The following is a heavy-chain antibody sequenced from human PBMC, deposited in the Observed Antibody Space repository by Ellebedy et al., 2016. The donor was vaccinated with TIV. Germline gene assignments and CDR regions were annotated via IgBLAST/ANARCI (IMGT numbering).Heavy chain of an antibody. V-gene: IGHV3-48*04. CDR3: ARDDYHETTGYSP. CDR2: ISSSSDNV. J-gene: IGHJ5*02. Sequence: GESLKISCAASGLTFSGYNMNWVRQAPGKGLEWLSYISSSSDNVYYADSVRGRFTISRDNAKNSLYLQMHSLRGEDTAVYYCARDDYHETTGYSPWGQGTLVIVSS. CDR1: GLTFSGYN. D-gene: IGHD3-9*01.